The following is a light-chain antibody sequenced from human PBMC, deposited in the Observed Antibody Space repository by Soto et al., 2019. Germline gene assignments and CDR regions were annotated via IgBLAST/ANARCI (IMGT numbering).Light chain of an antibody. J-gene: IGLJ3*02. CDR1: SSDVGSYNL. CDR2: EGS. V-gene: IGLV2-23*01. Sequence: QSALTQPASVSGSPGQSITISCTGTSSDVGSYNLVSWYQQHPGKAPKLMIYEGSKRPSGVSNRFSGSKSGNTASLTISGLQEEDEADYYCCSYAGSSTPGVFGGGTKLTVL. CDR3: CSYAGSSTPGV.